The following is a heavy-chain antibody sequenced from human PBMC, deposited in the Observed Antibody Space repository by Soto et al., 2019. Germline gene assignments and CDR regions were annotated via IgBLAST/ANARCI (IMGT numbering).Heavy chain of an antibody. CDR3: ARDHCTNGVCYTMFHYFDY. V-gene: IGHV4-34*01. CDR2: INHSGST. J-gene: IGHJ4*02. Sequence: QVQLQQWGAGLLKPSETLSLTCAVYGGSFSGYYWSWIRQPPGKGLEWIGEINHSGSTNYNPSLNSRVTISVDTSKNQFSLKLSSVSAADTAVYYCARDHCTNGVCYTMFHYFDYWGQGTLVTVSS. D-gene: IGHD2-8*01. CDR1: GGSFSGYY.